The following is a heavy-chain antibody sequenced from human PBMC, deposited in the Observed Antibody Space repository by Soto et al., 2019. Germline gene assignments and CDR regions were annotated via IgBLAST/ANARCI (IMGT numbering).Heavy chain of an antibody. Sequence: HPGGSLRLSCTASGASGFMFSRYAMGWVRQAPGKGLEWVSAISGSGGTTYYADSVKGRFTISRDNAKNTLYLQMDSLRAEDTAVYYCAKGASGYYYYDMDVWGQGTTVTVSS. D-gene: IGHD3-10*01. J-gene: IGHJ6*02. V-gene: IGHV3-23*01. CDR3: AKGASGYYYYDMDV. CDR2: ISGSGGTT. CDR1: GFMFSRYA.